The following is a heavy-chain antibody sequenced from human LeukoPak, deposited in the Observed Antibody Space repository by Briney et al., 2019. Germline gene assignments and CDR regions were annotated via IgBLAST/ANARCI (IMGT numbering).Heavy chain of an antibody. CDR1: GFTFNTYE. V-gene: IGHV3-48*03. Sequence: GGSLRLSCTASGFTFNTYEMTWVRQAPGKGLDWISYITSGGTTMYYGDSVKGRFTISRDNAKNSLFLQMNSLRAEDTAVYYCAKVGSGLFGSATYYDSWFDSWGQGTLVIVSS. CDR2: ITSGGTTM. CDR3: AKVGSGLFGSATYYDSWFDS. D-gene: IGHD3-10*01. J-gene: IGHJ5*01.